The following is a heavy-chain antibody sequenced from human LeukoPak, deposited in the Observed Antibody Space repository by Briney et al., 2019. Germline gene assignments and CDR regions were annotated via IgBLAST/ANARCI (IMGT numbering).Heavy chain of an antibody. CDR3: AKDISVGATPYYFDY. CDR2: MSYDGTNE. J-gene: IGHJ4*02. V-gene: IGHV3-30*18. CDR1: GLAFSSHY. Sequence: GGSLRLSCAGSGLAFSSHYMHWVRQAPDKGLEWVAVMSYDGTNENYADSVQGRFTISRDNAKNSLYLQMNSLRAEDTALYYCAKDISVGATPYYFDYWGQGTLVTVSS. D-gene: IGHD1-26*01.